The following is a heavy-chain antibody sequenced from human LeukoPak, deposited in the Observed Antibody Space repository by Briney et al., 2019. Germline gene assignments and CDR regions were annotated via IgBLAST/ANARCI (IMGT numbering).Heavy chain of an antibody. CDR1: GYTFNNYD. CDR2: MNPNSGNT. V-gene: IGHV1-8*03. Sequence: ASVEVSCKASGYTFNNYDINWVRQATGQGLEWMGWMNPNSGNTGYAQKFQGRVTITTDTSITTAYMELNSLRSEDTAVYYCAREGFDYWGQGTLVTVSS. CDR3: AREGFDY. J-gene: IGHJ4*02.